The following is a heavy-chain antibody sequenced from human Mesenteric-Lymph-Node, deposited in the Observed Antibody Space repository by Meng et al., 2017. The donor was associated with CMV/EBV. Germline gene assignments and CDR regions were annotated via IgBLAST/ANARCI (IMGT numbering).Heavy chain of an antibody. CDR2: VSGSGGST. CDR3: AKASAARSYCASTTCYTYYFDY. D-gene: IGHD2-2*02. Sequence: GESLKISCAASGFTFSSYAMSWVRPAPGKGLEWVSTVSGSGGSTYYADSVKGRFTISRDYSTNTLFLQMNSLRAEDTAVYYCAKASAARSYCASTTCYTYYFDYWGQGTPVTVSS. CDR1: GFTFSSYA. J-gene: IGHJ4*02. V-gene: IGHV3-23*01.